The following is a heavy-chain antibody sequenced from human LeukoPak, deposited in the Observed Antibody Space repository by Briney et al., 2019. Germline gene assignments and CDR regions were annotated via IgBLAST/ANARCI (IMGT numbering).Heavy chain of an antibody. J-gene: IGHJ4*02. CDR2: IYHSGST. Sequence: SETLSLTCAVSGGSISSSNWWSWVRQPPGKGLEWIGEIYHSGSTNCNPSLKSRVTISVDKSKNQFSLKLSSVTAADTAVYYCASAYCSGGSCYELGYWGQGTLVTVSS. CDR1: GGSISSSNW. D-gene: IGHD2-15*01. CDR3: ASAYCSGGSCYELGY. V-gene: IGHV4-4*02.